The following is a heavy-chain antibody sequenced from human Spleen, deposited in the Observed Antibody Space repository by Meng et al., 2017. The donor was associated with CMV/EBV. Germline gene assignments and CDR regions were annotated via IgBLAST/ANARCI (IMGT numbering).Heavy chain of an antibody. CDR1: GFTFSSYW. J-gene: IGHJ6*02. CDR2: IKQDGSEK. Sequence: GESLKISCAASGFTFSSYWMSWVRQAPGKGLERVANIKQDGSEKYYVDSVKGRFTISRDNAKNSLYLQMNSLRAEDTAVYYCARDQYLRDIVVVVAAIEDGMDVWGQGTTVTVSS. D-gene: IGHD2-15*01. V-gene: IGHV3-7*01. CDR3: ARDQYLRDIVVVVAAIEDGMDV.